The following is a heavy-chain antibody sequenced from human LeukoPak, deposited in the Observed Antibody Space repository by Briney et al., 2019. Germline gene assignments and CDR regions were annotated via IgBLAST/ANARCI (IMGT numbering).Heavy chain of an antibody. Sequence: ASVKVSCKTSGYTFTDYYIHWVRQAPGQGLEWMGWINPNNGGTNYAQSFQDGVTMTRDTSITTAYMELSGLKSDDTAVYYCARGVTIFGVTISNDFDDWGQGTLVTVSS. CDR2: INPNNGGT. D-gene: IGHD3-3*01. CDR3: ARGVTIFGVTISNDFDD. CDR1: GYTFTDYY. J-gene: IGHJ4*02. V-gene: IGHV1-2*02.